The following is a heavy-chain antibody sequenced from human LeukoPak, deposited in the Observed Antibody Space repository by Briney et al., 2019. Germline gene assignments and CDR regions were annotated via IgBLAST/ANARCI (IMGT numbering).Heavy chain of an antibody. D-gene: IGHD2-21*02. V-gene: IGHV4-34*01. CDR2: INRSGST. CDR3: ARGGFYCGDDCYVDY. Sequence: SETLSLTCAVYGVSLSYYYWSWISQPPEKGLEWLGEINRSGSTNYNPSLKSRVSISVDTSKNQFSLKLSSVTAADTAVYYCARGGFYCGDDCYVDYWGQGTLVTVSS. J-gene: IGHJ4*02. CDR1: GVSLSYYY.